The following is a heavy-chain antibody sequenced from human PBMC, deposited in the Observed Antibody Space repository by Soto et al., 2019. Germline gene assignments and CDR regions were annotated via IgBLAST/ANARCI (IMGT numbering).Heavy chain of an antibody. D-gene: IGHD3-22*01. V-gene: IGHV3-30-3*01. CDR1: GFTFSSYA. Sequence: ESGGGVVQPGRSLRLSCAASGFTFSSYAMHWVRQAPGKGLEWVAVISYDGSNKYYADSVKGRFTISRDNSKNTLYLQMNSLRAEDTAVYYCARDKGDYYDSSGYPSPGAFDIWGQGTMVTVSS. J-gene: IGHJ3*02. CDR2: ISYDGSNK. CDR3: ARDKGDYYDSSGYPSPGAFDI.